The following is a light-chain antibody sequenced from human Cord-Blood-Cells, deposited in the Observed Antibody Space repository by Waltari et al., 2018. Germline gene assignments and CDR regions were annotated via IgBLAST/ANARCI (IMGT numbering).Light chain of an antibody. J-gene: IGLJ2*01. Sequence: QSALTQPASVSGSPGQSITISCTGTSSDVGGYNYFARYQQHPGKAPKLMIYDVSKRPSGVSNRFSGSKSGNTASLTISGLQAEDEADYYCSSYTSSSTFVFGGGTKLTVL. CDR2: DVS. V-gene: IGLV2-14*01. CDR3: SSYTSSSTFV. CDR1: SSDVGGYNY.